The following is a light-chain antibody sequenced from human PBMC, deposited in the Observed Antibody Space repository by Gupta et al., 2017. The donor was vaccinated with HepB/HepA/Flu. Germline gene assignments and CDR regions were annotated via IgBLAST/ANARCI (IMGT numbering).Light chain of an antibody. CDR1: QHFSYN. J-gene: IGKJ1*01. CDR2: GVS. Sequence: LVMRQSPATLPGSPGERATLSCRANQHFSYNLAWYRQKPGQAPRLLIHGVSARATGIPARFSGSGSGTEFTRTISNLQAEDFAVYYGQESDNWSAWTFGPGTKGESK. CDR3: QESDNWSAWT. V-gene: IGKV3-15*01.